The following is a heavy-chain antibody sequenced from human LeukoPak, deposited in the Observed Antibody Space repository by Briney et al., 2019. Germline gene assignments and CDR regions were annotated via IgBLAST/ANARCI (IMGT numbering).Heavy chain of an antibody. CDR3: ARDMITFGGVSI. CDR1: GGSFSGYY. J-gene: IGHJ4*02. V-gene: IGHV4-34*01. D-gene: IGHD3-16*01. Sequence: SETLSLTCAVYGGSFSGYYWSWIRQPPGKGLEWIGEINHSGSTYYNPSLKSRVTISVDTSKNQFSLKLSSVTAADTAVYYCARDMITFGGVSIWGQGTLVTVSS. CDR2: INHSGST.